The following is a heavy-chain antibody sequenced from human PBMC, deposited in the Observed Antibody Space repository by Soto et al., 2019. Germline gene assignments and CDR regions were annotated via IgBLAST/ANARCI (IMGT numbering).Heavy chain of an antibody. CDR2: INHSGST. CDR3: ARGRGWFGESTLPPWYFDY. D-gene: IGHD3-10*01. V-gene: IGHV4-34*01. CDR1: GGSFSGYY. J-gene: IGHJ4*02. Sequence: PSETLSLTCAVYGGSFSGYYWSWIRQPPGKGLEWIGEINHSGSTNYNPSLKSRVTISVDTSKNQFSLKLSSVTAADTAVYYCARGRGWFGESTLPPWYFDYWGQGTLVTVSS.